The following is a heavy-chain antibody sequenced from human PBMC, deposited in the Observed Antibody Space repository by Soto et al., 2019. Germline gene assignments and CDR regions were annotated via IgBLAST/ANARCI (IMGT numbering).Heavy chain of an antibody. V-gene: IGHV3-30*18. J-gene: IGHJ6*02. Sequence: GGTLRLSCSASGFTFNTYGMHWVRQAPGKGLEWVAVISLDATSEYYANSVKGRFTISRDNSKNTLYLQMNSLRAEDTAVYYCAKDLRYSSGWQMYYSYYGMDVWGQGTTVTVSS. CDR3: AKDLRYSSGWQMYYSYYGMDV. CDR1: GFTFNTYG. D-gene: IGHD6-19*01. CDR2: ISLDATSE.